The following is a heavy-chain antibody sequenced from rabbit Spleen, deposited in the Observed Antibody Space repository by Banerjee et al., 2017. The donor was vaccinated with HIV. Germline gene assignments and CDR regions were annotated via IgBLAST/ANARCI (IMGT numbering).Heavy chain of an antibody. CDR3: VRGGDGGDGGDL. D-gene: IGHD2-1*01. Sequence: HLKESGGGLVQPGGSLKLSCTASGFTLSTYYMNWVRQAPGKGLEWIGYIDPIFGITYYANWVNGRFSISRENAQNTVFLQMTSLTAADTATHFCVRGGDGGDGGDLWGQGTLVTVS. CDR2: IDPIFGIT. J-gene: IGHJ3*01. CDR1: GFTLSTYY. V-gene: IGHV1S7*01.